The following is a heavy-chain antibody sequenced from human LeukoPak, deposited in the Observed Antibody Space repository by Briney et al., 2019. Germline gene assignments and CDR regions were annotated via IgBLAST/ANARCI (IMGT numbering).Heavy chain of an antibody. Sequence: GGSLRLSCAASGFTSTSYSMNWVRQAPGEGLEWIAYIINTGNTVHYADSVMGRFTISRDNAKKSLYLQMNSLRDDDTAVYYCARNRGYCVGEKCYYFDPWGRGTLVTVSS. CDR3: ARNRGYCVGEKCYYFDP. D-gene: IGHD2-21*01. CDR1: GFTSTSYS. J-gene: IGHJ5*02. V-gene: IGHV3-48*02. CDR2: IINTGNTV.